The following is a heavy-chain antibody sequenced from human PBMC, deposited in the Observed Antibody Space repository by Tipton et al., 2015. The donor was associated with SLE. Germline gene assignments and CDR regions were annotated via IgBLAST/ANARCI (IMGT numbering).Heavy chain of an antibody. CDR2: IKQLGSEE. CDR3: ARDLVNHYDSSGVSDY. V-gene: IGHV3-7*01. Sequence: SLRLSCAASGFTFSLYWMSWLRQAPGKGLEWVASIKQLGSEEYYVDSVEGRFTISRDDAKNSLYLQMNSLRAEDTAVYYCARDLVNHYDSSGVSDYWGQGTQVTVSS. CDR1: GFTFSLYW. J-gene: IGHJ4*02. D-gene: IGHD3-22*01.